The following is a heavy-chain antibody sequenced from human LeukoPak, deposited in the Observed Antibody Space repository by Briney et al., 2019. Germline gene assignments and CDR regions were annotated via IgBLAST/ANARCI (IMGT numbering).Heavy chain of an antibody. D-gene: IGHD6-6*01. Sequence: SETLSLTCTVSGGSVSTYYWSWIRQPPGKGLEWIGYIYTSGSTNYNPSLRSRVTISIDTSKNQFSLKLSSVTAADTAVYYCARHLSSSSRYYYSYYMDVWGKGTTVTVSS. V-gene: IGHV4-4*09. J-gene: IGHJ6*03. CDR2: IYTSGST. CDR3: ARHLSSSSRYYYSYYMDV. CDR1: GGSVSTYY.